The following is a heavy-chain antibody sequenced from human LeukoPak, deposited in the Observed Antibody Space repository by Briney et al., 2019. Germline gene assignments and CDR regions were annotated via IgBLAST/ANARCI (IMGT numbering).Heavy chain of an antibody. CDR3: ASTTGLDD. V-gene: IGHV1-2*02. D-gene: IGHD1-1*01. J-gene: IGHJ4*02. CDR2: INPNSGGT. Sequence: ASVKVSCKASGYTFTGYYMHWVRQAPGQGLEWMGWINPNSGGTNYAQRSQGRVTMTRDTSSSTAYMELSRLRPDDTAMFYCASTTGLDDWGQGTLVTVSS. CDR1: GYTFTGYY.